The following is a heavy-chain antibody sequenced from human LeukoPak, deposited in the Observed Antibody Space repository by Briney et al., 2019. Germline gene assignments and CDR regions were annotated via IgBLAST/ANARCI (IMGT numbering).Heavy chain of an antibody. CDR3: AKVRSGSGTPFDY. Sequence: GGSLRLSCAASGFTFSSYGMHWVRQAPGKGLEWVAVIWYDGSNKYCADSVKGRFTISRDNSKNTLYLQMNSLRAEDTAVYYCAKVRSGSGTPFDYWGQGTLVTVSS. V-gene: IGHV3-33*06. CDR2: IWYDGSNK. J-gene: IGHJ4*02. D-gene: IGHD3-10*01. CDR1: GFTFSSYG.